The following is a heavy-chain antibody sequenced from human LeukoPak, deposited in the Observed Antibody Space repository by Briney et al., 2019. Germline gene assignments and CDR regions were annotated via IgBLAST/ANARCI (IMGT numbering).Heavy chain of an antibody. V-gene: IGHV3-53*01. Sequence: GGSLRLSCAASGFTVSSNYMSWVRQAPGKGLEWVSVIYSGGSTYYADSVKGRFTISRDNSKNTLYLQMNSLRAEDTAVYYCARAYYSTSWYGVWGQGTLVTVSS. CDR2: IYSGGST. D-gene: IGHD2-2*01. CDR3: ARAYYSTSWYGV. CDR1: GFTVSSNY. J-gene: IGHJ4*03.